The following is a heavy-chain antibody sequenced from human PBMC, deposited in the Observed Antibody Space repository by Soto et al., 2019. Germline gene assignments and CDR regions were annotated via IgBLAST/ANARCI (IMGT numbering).Heavy chain of an antibody. CDR2: ISGSGGST. CDR1: GFTFSSYA. V-gene: IGHV3-23*01. CDR3: ANIAAAGTGPIDY. J-gene: IGHJ4*02. D-gene: IGHD6-13*01. Sequence: EVQLLESGGGLVQPGGSLRLSCAASGFTFSSYAMSWVRQAPGKGLEWVSAISGSGGSTYYADSVKGRFTISRDNSKNALYLQMNSLRAEDTAVYYCANIAAAGTGPIDYWGQGTLVTVSS.